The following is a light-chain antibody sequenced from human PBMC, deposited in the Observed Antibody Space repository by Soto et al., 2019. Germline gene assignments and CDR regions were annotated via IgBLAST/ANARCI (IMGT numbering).Light chain of an antibody. J-gene: IGKJ5*01. CDR3: QKHGISHIT. CDR2: GAS. V-gene: IGKV3-20*01. Sequence: DIVLTQSPGTLSVSAGERATLSCRDSQSVSSNYLTWYQQRPGQAPRLLIYGASSRATGIPDRLSGSGSGTDLTLTISRLEPEDFAVYYCQKHGISHITCGQGTRLEIK. CDR1: QSVSSNY.